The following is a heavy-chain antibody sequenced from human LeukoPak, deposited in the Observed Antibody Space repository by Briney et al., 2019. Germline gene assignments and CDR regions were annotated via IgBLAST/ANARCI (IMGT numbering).Heavy chain of an antibody. CDR1: GYTFTSYD. CDR2: MNPNSGNT. J-gene: IGHJ4*02. D-gene: IGHD3-10*01. CDR3: ARAGFRGEPIDC. V-gene: IGHV1-8*01. Sequence: GSSVKVSCKASGYTFTSYDINWVRQATGQGLEWMGWMNPNSGNTGYAQKFQGRVTMTRNTSISTAYLELSSLRSEDTAVYYCARAGFRGEPIDCWGQGTLVTVSS.